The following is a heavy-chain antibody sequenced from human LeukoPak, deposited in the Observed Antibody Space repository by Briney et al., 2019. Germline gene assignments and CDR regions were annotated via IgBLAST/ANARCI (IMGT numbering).Heavy chain of an antibody. Sequence: ASVKVSCKASGYTFTSYDINWVRQATGQGLEWMGWMNPNSGNTGYAQKFQGRVTITRNTSISTAYMELSSLRSEDTAVYYCARAQPWYYYYYMDVWGKGTTVTVSS. CDR2: MNPNSGNT. J-gene: IGHJ6*03. CDR3: ARAQPWYYYYYMDV. CDR1: GYTFTSYD. V-gene: IGHV1-8*03. D-gene: IGHD1-14*01.